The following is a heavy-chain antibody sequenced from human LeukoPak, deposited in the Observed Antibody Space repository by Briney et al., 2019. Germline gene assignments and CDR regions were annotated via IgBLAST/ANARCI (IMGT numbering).Heavy chain of an antibody. CDR1: GFIFSSYW. Sequence: GGSLRLSCAASGFIFSSYWMAWVRQAPGKGLEWVANIKEDGSEKNYVDSVKGRFTISRGNSKNTLYLQMNSLRAEDTAVYYCARGPSGYHNTGGQGTLVTVSS. J-gene: IGHJ4*02. V-gene: IGHV3-7*01. CDR3: ARGPSGYHNT. D-gene: IGHD5-12*01. CDR2: IKEDGSEK.